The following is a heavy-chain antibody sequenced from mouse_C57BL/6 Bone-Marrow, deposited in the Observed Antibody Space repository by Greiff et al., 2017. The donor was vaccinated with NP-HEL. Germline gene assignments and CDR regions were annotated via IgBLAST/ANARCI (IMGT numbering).Heavy chain of an antibody. J-gene: IGHJ2*01. CDR2: ISSGGSYT. D-gene: IGHD2-5*01. V-gene: IGHV5-6*01. Sequence: EVHLEESGGDLVKPGGSLKLSCAASGFTFSSYGMSWVRQTPDKRLEWVATISSGGSYTYYPDSVKGRFTISRDNAKNTLYLQMSSLKSEDTAMYYCARHYYSNYFDYWGQGTTLTVSS. CDR3: ARHYYSNYFDY. CDR1: GFTFSSYG.